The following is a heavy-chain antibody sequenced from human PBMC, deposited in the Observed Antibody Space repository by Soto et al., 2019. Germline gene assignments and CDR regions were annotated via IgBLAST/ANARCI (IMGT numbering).Heavy chain of an antibody. CDR2: SRNKGNSYTT. V-gene: IGHV3-72*01. J-gene: IGHJ4*02. Sequence: EVQLVESGGGLVQPGGSLRLSCAASGFTFSDHYMDWVRQAPGKGLEWVGRSRNKGNSYTTEYAASVKGRFIISRDDSKNSLYLQMNSLKTEDTAVYDCARSSGSYRHFDYWGQGTLVTVSS. CDR1: GFTFSDHY. CDR3: ARSSGSYRHFDY. D-gene: IGHD1-26*01.